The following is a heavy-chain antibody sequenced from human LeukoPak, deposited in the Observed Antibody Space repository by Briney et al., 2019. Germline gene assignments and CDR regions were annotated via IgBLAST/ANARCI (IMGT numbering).Heavy chain of an antibody. CDR1: GFTFSSYG. V-gene: IGHV3-30*02. CDR2: IRYDGSSK. D-gene: IGHD5-18*01. J-gene: IGHJ4*02. CDR3: AKDAYSYGSAGGYFDY. Sequence: PGGSLRLSCAASGFTFSSYGMHWVRQAPGKGLEWVAFIRYDGSSKYYADSVKGRFTISRDNSKNTLYLQMNSLRAEDTAVYYCAKDAYSYGSAGGYFDYWGQGTLVTVSS.